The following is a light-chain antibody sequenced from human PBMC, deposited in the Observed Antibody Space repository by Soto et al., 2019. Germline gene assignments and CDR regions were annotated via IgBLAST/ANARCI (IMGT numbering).Light chain of an antibody. CDR2: TNT. CDR3: QSYDSSLSRYV. V-gene: IGLV1-40*01. Sequence: QSVLTQPPSVSGAPGQRVTISCTGGSSNFGAGYDVHWYRQLPGTAPKLLIHTNTNRPSGVPDRFSGSKSDTSASLAITGLQAEDEADYYCQSYDSSLSRYVFGTGTKLTVL. CDR1: SSNFGAGYD. J-gene: IGLJ1*01.